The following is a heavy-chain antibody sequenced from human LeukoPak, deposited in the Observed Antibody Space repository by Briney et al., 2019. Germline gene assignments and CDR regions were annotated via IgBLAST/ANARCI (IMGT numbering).Heavy chain of an antibody. CDR1: GGSISSGGYS. V-gene: IGHV4-30-4*07. CDR3: ARGNDYGDHRFDY. D-gene: IGHD4-17*01. J-gene: IGHJ4*02. CDR2: IYYSGST. Sequence: SETLSLTCAVSGGSISSGGYSWSWIRQPPGKGLEWIGYIYYSGSTYYNPSLKSRVTISVDTSKNQFSLKLSSVTAADTAVYYCARGNDYGDHRFDYWGQGTLVTISS.